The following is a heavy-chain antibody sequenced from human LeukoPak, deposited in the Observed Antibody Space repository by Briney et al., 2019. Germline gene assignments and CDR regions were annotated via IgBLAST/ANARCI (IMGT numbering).Heavy chain of an antibody. D-gene: IGHD3-3*01. Sequence: ASVKVSCKASGYTFTSYYMHWVRQAPGQGLEWMGIINPSGGSTNYAQKFQGRVTMTRDTSTSTVYMELSSLRSEDTAVYYCARDSGVVITLAIEFDYWGQGTLVTVSS. CDR3: ARDSGVVITLAIEFDY. CDR1: GYTFTSYY. CDR2: INPSGGST. J-gene: IGHJ4*02. V-gene: IGHV1-46*03.